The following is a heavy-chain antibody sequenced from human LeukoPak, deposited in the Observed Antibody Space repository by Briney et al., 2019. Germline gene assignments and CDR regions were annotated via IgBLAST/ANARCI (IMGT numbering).Heavy chain of an antibody. CDR2: IYYTGST. Sequence: NPSETLSLTCTVAGGSVSRYYWSWIRQPPGKGLEWIGYIYYTGSTNDNPSLKSQVTISVDTSKNQFSLKLSSVTSADTAVYYCARHMDSSGYYYGMDVWGQGTTVTVSS. V-gene: IGHV4-59*08. D-gene: IGHD6-6*01. J-gene: IGHJ6*02. CDR3: ARHMDSSGYYYGMDV. CDR1: GGSVSRYY.